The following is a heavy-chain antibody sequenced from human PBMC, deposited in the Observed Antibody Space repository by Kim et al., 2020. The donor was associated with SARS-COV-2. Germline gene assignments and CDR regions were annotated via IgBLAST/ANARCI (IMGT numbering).Heavy chain of an antibody. V-gene: IGHV4-34*01. CDR3: AGVEMATIDY. CDR2: ST. D-gene: IGHD5-12*01. J-gene: IGHJ4*02. Sequence: STNYNPSLKSRVTISVDASKNQFSLRLSSVTAADTAVYYCAGVEMATIDYWGQGTLVTVSS.